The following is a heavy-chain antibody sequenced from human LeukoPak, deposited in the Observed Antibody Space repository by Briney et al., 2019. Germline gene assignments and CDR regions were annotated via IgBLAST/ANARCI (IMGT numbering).Heavy chain of an antibody. V-gene: IGHV3-21*06. CDR3: ARDPYSGSYGPYYYYYMDV. CDR1: GFTFSTYN. CDR2: ITSSSSYI. J-gene: IGHJ6*03. D-gene: IGHD1-26*01. Sequence: PGGSLRLSCAASGFTFSTYNMNWVRQAPGKGPEWVSSITSSSSYIYYADSVKGRFTISRDNAKNPLYLQMDSLRVEDTAVYYCARDPYSGSYGPYYYYYMDVWGKGTTVTISS.